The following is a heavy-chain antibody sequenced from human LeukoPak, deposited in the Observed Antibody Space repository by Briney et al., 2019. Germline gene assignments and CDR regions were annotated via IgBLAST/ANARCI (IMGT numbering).Heavy chain of an antibody. V-gene: IGHV3-74*01. Sequence: GGTLRLSCAASGFTFSSYWMHWVRQAPGKGLVWVSRINSDGSSTSYADSVKGRFTISRDNAKNTLYLQMSSLRAEDTAVYYCAREPTSGYDFDYWGQGTLVTVSS. CDR3: AREPTSGYDFDY. J-gene: IGHJ4*02. D-gene: IGHD5-12*01. CDR2: INSDGSST. CDR1: GFTFSSYW.